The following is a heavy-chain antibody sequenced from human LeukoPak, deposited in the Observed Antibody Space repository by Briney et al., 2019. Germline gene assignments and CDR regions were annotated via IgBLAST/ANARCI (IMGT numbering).Heavy chain of an antibody. CDR2: IYNSGSA. V-gene: IGHV4-59*01. CDR3: ARHGSGWSFDY. Sequence: SETLSLTCKVSGGSISAYYWSWFRQPPGKGLEWIGYIYNSGSATYNPSLKSRVTISVDTSKNQFSLKLTSVSTTNTAVYYCARHGSGWSFDYWGQGVLVTVSS. CDR1: GGSISAYY. J-gene: IGHJ4*02. D-gene: IGHD6-19*01.